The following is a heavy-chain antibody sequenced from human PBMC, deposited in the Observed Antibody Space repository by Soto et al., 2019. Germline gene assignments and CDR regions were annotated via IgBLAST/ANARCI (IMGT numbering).Heavy chain of an antibody. CDR1: GFTFSSSW. J-gene: IGHJ4*02. Sequence: EVQLVESGGGLVQPGGSLRLSCAASGFTFSSSWMHWVRQVPGTGLVWVSRINSDGSTTQYADSVRGRFTISRDNAKNTLFLEVNSLTIEATAVYFCACPPMPRGPGAFWGQGTLVTVSP. D-gene: IGHD3-10*01. V-gene: IGHV3-74*03. CDR2: INSDGSTT. CDR3: ACPPMPRGPGAF.